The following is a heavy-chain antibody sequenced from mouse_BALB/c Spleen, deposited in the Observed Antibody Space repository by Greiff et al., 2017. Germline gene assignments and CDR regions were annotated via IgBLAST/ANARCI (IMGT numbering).Heavy chain of an antibody. CDR2: ISTYYGDA. CDR3: ARPWDY. CDR1: GYTFTDYA. Sequence: VKLMESGAELVRPGVSVKISCKGSGYTFTDYAMHWVKQSHAKSLEWIGVISTYYGDASYNQKFKGKATMTVDKSSSTAYMELARLTSEDSAIYYCARPWDYWGQGTTLTVSS. J-gene: IGHJ2*01. V-gene: IGHV1S137*01.